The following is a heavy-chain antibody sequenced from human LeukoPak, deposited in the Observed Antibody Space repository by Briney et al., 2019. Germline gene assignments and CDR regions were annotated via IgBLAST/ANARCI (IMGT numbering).Heavy chain of an antibody. Sequence: PSETLSLTCAVYGGSLNGYYWSWIRQSPGKGLEWLGEIDHRGATKYNASLESRVTISLDTPLNQFSLELTSVTAADTAIYYCARGSSYGASGYPYFDHWGQGTLVPVS. CDR3: ARGSSYGASGYPYFDH. J-gene: IGHJ4*02. D-gene: IGHD3-22*01. V-gene: IGHV4-34*01. CDR2: IDHRGAT. CDR1: GGSLNGYY.